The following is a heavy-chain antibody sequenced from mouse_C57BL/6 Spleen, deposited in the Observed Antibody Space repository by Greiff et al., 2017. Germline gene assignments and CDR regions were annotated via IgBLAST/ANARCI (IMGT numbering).Heavy chain of an antibody. D-gene: IGHD1-1*01. CDR1: GYTFTSYW. CDR3: ARFPYGSSFMYDFDY. CDR2: IYPGSGST. Sequence: VQLQQPGAELVKPGASVKMSCKASGYTFTSYWITWVKQRPGQGLEWIGDIYPGSGSTNYNEKFKSKATLTVDTSSSTAYMQLSSLTSEDSAVYYCARFPYGSSFMYDFDYWGQGTTLTVSS. V-gene: IGHV1-55*01. J-gene: IGHJ2*01.